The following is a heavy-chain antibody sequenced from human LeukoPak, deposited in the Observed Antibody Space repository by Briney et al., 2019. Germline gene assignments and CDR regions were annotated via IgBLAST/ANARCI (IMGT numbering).Heavy chain of an antibody. V-gene: IGHV4-30-2*03. CDR2: IYYSGST. CDR3: ARQAGPGYCSSTSCRHFDY. Sequence: SETLSLTCAVSGGSISSGGYSWSWIRQPPGKGLEWIGYIYYSGSTNYNPSLKSRVTISVDTSKNQFSLKLSSVTAADTAVYYCARQAGPGYCSSTSCRHFDYWGQGTLVTVSS. CDR1: GGSISSGGYS. J-gene: IGHJ4*02. D-gene: IGHD2-2*01.